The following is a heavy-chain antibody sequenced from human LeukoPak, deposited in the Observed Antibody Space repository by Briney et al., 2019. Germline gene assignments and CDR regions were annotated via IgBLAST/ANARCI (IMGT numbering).Heavy chain of an antibody. D-gene: IGHD3-10*01. CDR2: INTDTGNP. CDR3: AREIGGTMVRGVPSNFDY. J-gene: IGHJ4*02. Sequence: ASVKVSCKASGYTFTSYGISWVRQAPGQGLEWMGWINTDTGNPTYAQGFTGRFVFSLDTSVSTAYLQISSLKAEDTAVYYCAREIGGTMVRGVPSNFDYWGQGTLVTVSS. V-gene: IGHV7-4-1*02. CDR1: GYTFTSYG.